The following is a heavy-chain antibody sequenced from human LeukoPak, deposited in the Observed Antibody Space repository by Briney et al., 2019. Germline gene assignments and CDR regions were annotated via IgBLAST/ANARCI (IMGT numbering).Heavy chain of an antibody. CDR1: GGSISSSSYY. Sequence: SETLSLTCTVSGGSISSSSYYWGWIRQPPGKGLEWIGSIYYSGSTYYNPSLKSRVTISVDTSKNQFSLKLSSVTAAGTAVYYCARWSYYDFWSGYFYYFDYWGQGTLVTVSS. D-gene: IGHD3-3*01. J-gene: IGHJ4*02. V-gene: IGHV4-39*07. CDR2: IYYSGST. CDR3: ARWSYYDFWSGYFYYFDY.